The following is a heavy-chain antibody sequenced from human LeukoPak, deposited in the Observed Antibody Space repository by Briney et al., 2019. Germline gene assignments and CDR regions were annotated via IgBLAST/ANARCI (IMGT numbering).Heavy chain of an antibody. Sequence: ASVKVSCKASGYTFTSYDINWVRQATGQGLEWMGWMNPNSGNTGYAQKFQGRVTITRDMSTRTAYMELSSLRSEDTAVYYCAATVDYCSGGSCYNYYYGMDVWGQGTTATVSS. CDR1: GYTFTSYD. J-gene: IGHJ6*02. CDR2: MNPNSGNT. V-gene: IGHV1-8*01. D-gene: IGHD2-15*01. CDR3: AATVDYCSGGSCYNYYYGMDV.